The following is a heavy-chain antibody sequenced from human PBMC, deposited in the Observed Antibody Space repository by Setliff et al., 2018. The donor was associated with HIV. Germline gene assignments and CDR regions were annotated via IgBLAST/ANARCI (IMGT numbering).Heavy chain of an antibody. CDR2: IYSGGST. Sequence: GGSLRLSCAASGFTVSSNYMSWVRQAPGKGLEWVSVIYSGGSTYYADSVKGRFTISRDNSKNTLFLQMNSLRGEDTAVYYCAKDWDTYSSGWYDYWGQGTLVTVSS. J-gene: IGHJ4*02. V-gene: IGHV3-66*02. D-gene: IGHD6-19*01. CDR1: GFTVSSNY. CDR3: AKDWDTYSSGWYDY.